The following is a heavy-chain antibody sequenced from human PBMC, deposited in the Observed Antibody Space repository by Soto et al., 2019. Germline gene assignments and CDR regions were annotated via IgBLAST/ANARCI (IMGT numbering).Heavy chain of an antibody. CDR3: ATNLGYCRGGSCYSFAAGMDV. J-gene: IGHJ6*02. Sequence: PGQSLKISCKGSGYSFTSYWISWVRQMPGKGLAWMGRIDPSDSYTNYSPSFQGHVTISADKSISTAYLQWSSLKASETAMYYCATNLGYCRGGSCYSFAAGMDVWGQGTTVTVSS. D-gene: IGHD2-15*01. CDR2: IDPSDSYT. V-gene: IGHV5-10-1*01. CDR1: GYSFTSYW.